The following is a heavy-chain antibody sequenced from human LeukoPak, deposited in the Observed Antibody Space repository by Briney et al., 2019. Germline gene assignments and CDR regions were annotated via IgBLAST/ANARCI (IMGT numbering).Heavy chain of an antibody. J-gene: IGHJ5*02. CDR2: IYYSGST. CDR1: GGSISSGDYY. V-gene: IGHV4-30-4*01. D-gene: IGHD3-10*01. CDR3: ARGVLLGHENNWFDP. Sequence: SETLSLTCTVSGGSISSGDYYWSLIRQPPGKGLEWIGYIYYSGSTYYNPSLKSRVTISVDTSKNQFSLKLSSVTAADTAVYYCARGVLLGHENNWFDPWGQGTLVTVSS.